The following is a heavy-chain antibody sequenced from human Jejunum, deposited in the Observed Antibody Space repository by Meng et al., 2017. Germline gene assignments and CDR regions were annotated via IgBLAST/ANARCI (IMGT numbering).Heavy chain of an antibody. CDR1: GGTLSRYV. Sequence: SVQISCKPSGGTLSRYVISCVRQAPGQGLEWMGRIIPILLIANSAQKFQGSVTITADKLTSTAYMELTSMRAEDTAVYYCATIRAEYDFDYWGQGTLVTVSS. CDR3: ATIRAEYDFDY. J-gene: IGHJ4*02. D-gene: IGHD1-14*01. CDR2: IIPILLIA. V-gene: IGHV1-69*04.